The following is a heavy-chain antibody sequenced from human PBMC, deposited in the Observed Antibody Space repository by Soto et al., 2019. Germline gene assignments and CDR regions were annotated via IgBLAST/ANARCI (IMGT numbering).Heavy chain of an antibody. J-gene: IGHJ4*02. CDR3: ATLPPRIVVVVLPIPT. CDR1: GASISSTNW. Sequence: QVQLQESGPRLVKPSGTLSLTCAVSGASISSTNWWTWVRQPPGKGLEWIGEIYHTGSTKYNPSLKSRVTISLDKSNNHFSLNLSSVTAAATAVYYCATLPPRIVVVVLPIPTWGQGTLVTVSS. CDR2: IYHTGST. D-gene: IGHD2-15*01. V-gene: IGHV4-4*02.